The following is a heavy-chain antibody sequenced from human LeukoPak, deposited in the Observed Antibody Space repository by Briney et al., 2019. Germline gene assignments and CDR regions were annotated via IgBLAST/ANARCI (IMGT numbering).Heavy chain of an antibody. CDR2: ISYDGSNK. D-gene: IGHD5-24*01. CDR1: GFTFSSYA. V-gene: IGHV3-30-3*01. Sequence: PGRSLRLSCAASGFTFSSYAMHWVRQAPDKGLEWVAVISYDGSNKYYADSVKGRFTISRDNSKNTLYLQMNSLRAEDTAVYYCARDRKGWTGGDGYKSPSLLFDYWGQGTLVTVSS. CDR3: ARDRKGWTGGDGYKSPSLLFDY. J-gene: IGHJ4*02.